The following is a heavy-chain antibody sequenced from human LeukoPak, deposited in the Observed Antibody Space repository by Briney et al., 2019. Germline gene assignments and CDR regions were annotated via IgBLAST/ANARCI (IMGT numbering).Heavy chain of an antibody. Sequence: SQTLSLTCAISRDSVSSKSAAWNWIRQSPSRGLEWLGRTYYRSKWYNDYAVSVESRITINPDTSKNQFSLQLNSVTPEDTAVYYCARGSQSSRWFDPWGQGTLVTVSS. J-gene: IGHJ5*02. CDR3: ARGSQSSRWFDP. CDR1: RDSVSSKSAA. CDR2: TYYRSKWYN. D-gene: IGHD6-6*01. V-gene: IGHV6-1*01.